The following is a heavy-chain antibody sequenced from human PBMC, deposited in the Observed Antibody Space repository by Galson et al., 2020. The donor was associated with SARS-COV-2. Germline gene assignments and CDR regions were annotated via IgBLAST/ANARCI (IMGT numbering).Heavy chain of an antibody. Sequence: GGSLSLSCAASGFTFNNYAMSWVRQAPGKGLEWVSGISGRAGSTFYADPVKGRFTISRDNSKNTLYLQMNSLRAEDTAIYYCAKGRDCSGGTCYGTSGDHWGQGTLVTVSS. V-gene: IGHV3-23*01. D-gene: IGHD2-15*01. CDR3: AKGRDCSGGTCYGTSGDH. CDR2: ISGRAGST. J-gene: IGHJ4*02. CDR1: GFTFNNYA.